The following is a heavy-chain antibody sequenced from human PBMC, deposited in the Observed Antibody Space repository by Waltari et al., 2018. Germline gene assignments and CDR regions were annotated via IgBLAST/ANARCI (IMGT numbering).Heavy chain of an antibody. CDR2: IYPGDSDT. V-gene: IGHV5-51*03. J-gene: IGHJ3*02. D-gene: IGHD2-2*01. Sequence: EVQLVQSGAEVKKPGESLKISCKGSGYSFTSYWIGWVRQMPGKGLEWMGIIYPGDSDTRYSPSFQGQVTISADKSISTAYLQWSSLKASDTAMYYCATPSRGVVTAAKVAHDAFDIWGQGTMVTVSS. CDR3: ATPSRGVVTAAKVAHDAFDI. CDR1: GYSFTSYW.